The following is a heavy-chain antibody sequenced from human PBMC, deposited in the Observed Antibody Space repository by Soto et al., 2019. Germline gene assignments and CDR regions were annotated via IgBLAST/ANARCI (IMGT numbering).Heavy chain of an antibody. CDR3: ARGSSRYTYGSFYFDS. J-gene: IGHJ4*02. CDR2: ISYSSATV. Sequence: PGGSLRLSCAASGFSFSDYGMNWVRQAPGRGLEWISYISYSSATVHYADSVKGRFTISRDNANSSLYLEMSSLRDGDTAIYFCARGSSRYTYGSFYFDSWGQGTLVTVSA. V-gene: IGHV3-48*02. CDR1: GFSFSDYG. D-gene: IGHD5-18*01.